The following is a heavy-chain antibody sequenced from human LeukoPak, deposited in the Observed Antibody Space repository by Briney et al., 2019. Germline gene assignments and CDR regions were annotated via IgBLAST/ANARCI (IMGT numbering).Heavy chain of an antibody. Sequence: PSETLSLTCTVSGGSINSYYWSWIRQPPGKGLQWIGCIHYSGSTNYNPSLKSRVTISVDTSKNQFSLKLSSVTAADTAVYYCARGRRITIFGVVIRNYYDYMDVWGKGTTVTVSS. D-gene: IGHD3-3*01. CDR3: ARGRRITIFGVVIRNYYDYMDV. V-gene: IGHV4-59*12. CDR1: GGSINSYY. CDR2: IHYSGST. J-gene: IGHJ6*03.